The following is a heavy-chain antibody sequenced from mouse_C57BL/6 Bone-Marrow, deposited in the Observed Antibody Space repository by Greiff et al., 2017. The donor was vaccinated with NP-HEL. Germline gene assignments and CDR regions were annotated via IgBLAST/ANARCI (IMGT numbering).Heavy chain of an antibody. Sequence: EVHLVESGGGLVQPGGSLKLSCAASGFTFSDYYMYWVRQTPEKRLEWVAYISNGGGSTYYPDTVKGRFTFSRDNSKNTPYLQLSRLKSEDTAVYYGAKVEGTYYYWYFDVWGTGTTVTVSS. CDR1: GFTFSDYY. J-gene: IGHJ1*03. D-gene: IGHD2-10*01. V-gene: IGHV5-12*01. CDR2: ISNGGGST. CDR3: AKVEGTYYYWYFDV.